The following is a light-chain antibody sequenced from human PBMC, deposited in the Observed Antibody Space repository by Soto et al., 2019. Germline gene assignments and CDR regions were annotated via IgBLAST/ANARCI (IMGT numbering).Light chain of an antibody. V-gene: IGKV3-11*01. CDR3: QQRSSWPPT. CDR1: QSVSSY. J-gene: IGKJ5*01. Sequence: EIVLTQSPATLSLSPGERATLSCRASQSVSSYLAWYQQRPGQAPRLLIYDASNRATGVPARFSGSGSGTDFTLTISSLEPEDFAVYYCQQRSSWPPTFGQGTRLET. CDR2: DAS.